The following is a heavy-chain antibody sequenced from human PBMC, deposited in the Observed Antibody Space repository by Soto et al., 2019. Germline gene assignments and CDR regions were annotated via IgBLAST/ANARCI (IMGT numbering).Heavy chain of an antibody. CDR1: GGTFSSYA. Sequence: QVELVQSGAEVKKPGSSVKVSCKASGGTFSSYAISGVRQAPGQGLEWMGGIIPISGTANYAQKFQGRVTITADESRSTAYMELSSLRSEDTAVYYCARSQGSSTSLEIYYYYYYGMDVWGQGTTVTVSS. CDR2: IIPISGTA. CDR3: ARSQGSSTSLEIYYYYYYGMDV. D-gene: IGHD2-2*01. J-gene: IGHJ6*02. V-gene: IGHV1-69*01.